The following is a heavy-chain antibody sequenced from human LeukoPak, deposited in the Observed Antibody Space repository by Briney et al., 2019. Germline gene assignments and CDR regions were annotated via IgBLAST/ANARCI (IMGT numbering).Heavy chain of an antibody. V-gene: IGHV3-30*18. CDR2: ISYDGSNK. CDR3: AKDLIVVVPAAMIGGNYGMDV. Sequence: GGPLRLSCAASGFPFSSYGMHWVRQAPGKGLEWVAVISYDGSNKYYADSVKGRFTISRDNSKNTLYLQMNSLRAEDTAVYYCAKDLIVVVPAAMIGGNYGMDVWGQGTTVTVSS. D-gene: IGHD2-2*01. CDR1: GFPFSSYG. J-gene: IGHJ6*02.